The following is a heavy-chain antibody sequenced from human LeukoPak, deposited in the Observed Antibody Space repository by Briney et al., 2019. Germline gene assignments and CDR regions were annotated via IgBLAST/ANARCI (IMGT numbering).Heavy chain of an antibody. CDR1: GYTFTSYY. Sequence: ASVKVPCKASGYTFTSYYMHWVRQAPGQGLEWMGIINPSGGSTSYAQKFQGRVTMTRDTSTSTVYMELSSLGSEDTAVYYCARDGVRRDYNWYHYYYIDVWGKGTPVTVSS. V-gene: IGHV1-46*03. D-gene: IGHD4-11*01. CDR2: INPSGGST. J-gene: IGHJ6*03. CDR3: ARDGVRRDYNWYHYYYIDV.